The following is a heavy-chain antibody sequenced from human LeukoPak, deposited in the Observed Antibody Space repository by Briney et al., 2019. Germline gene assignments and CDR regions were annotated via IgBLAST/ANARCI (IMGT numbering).Heavy chain of an antibody. D-gene: IGHD1-20*01. Sequence: GGSLRLFCAASGFTFSSYAMDWVRQAPGKGLEWVSHISSSGGSTYYAGSVKGRFTISRDNSKNTLYLQMNSLRAEDTAVYYCAKALTGTKAFDIWGQGTMVTVSS. V-gene: IGHV3-23*01. CDR1: GFTFSSYA. CDR2: ISSSGGST. J-gene: IGHJ3*02. CDR3: AKALTGTKAFDI.